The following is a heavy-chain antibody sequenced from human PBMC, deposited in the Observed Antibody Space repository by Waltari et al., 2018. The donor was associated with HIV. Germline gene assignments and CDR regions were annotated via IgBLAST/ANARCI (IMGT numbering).Heavy chain of an antibody. Sequence: QVQLQQWGAGLLKPSETLSLTCAVYGGSFSGYYWSWIRQPPGKGLEWIGEINHSGSTSHNPSLKGRVTISVDTSKNQFSLKLSAVTAADTAVYYCARGARWLQSHFDYWGQGTLVTVSS. CDR1: GGSFSGYY. V-gene: IGHV4-34*01. CDR3: ARGARWLQSHFDY. CDR2: INHSGST. J-gene: IGHJ4*02. D-gene: IGHD5-12*01.